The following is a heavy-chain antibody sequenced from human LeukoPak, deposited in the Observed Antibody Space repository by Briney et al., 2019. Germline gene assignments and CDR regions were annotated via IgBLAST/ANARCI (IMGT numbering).Heavy chain of an antibody. CDR3: AKSIGGVVVVAADY. Sequence: PGGSLRLSCAASGFTFSTYAMTWVRQAPGKGLEWVSVISGSGGSTYYADSVKGRFTLSRDNSKNTLYLQMNSLRAEDTAVYYCAKSIGGVVVVAADYWGQGTLVTVCS. CDR2: ISGSGGST. CDR1: GFTFSTYA. J-gene: IGHJ4*02. D-gene: IGHD2-15*01. V-gene: IGHV3-23*01.